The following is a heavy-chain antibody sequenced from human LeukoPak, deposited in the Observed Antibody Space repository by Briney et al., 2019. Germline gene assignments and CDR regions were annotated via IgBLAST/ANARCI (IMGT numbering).Heavy chain of an antibody. CDR1: RGSISSSSYY. J-gene: IGHJ4*02. CDR2: IYYSGTT. CDR3: ARLSSSAYYASDY. D-gene: IGHD3-22*01. Sequence: SETLSLTCNVSRGSISSSSYYWGCIRQPPGKGLEWLGSIYYSGTTYYNPSLESRLTISVDTSNNQFSLNLKSMTATDTAVYYCARLSSSAYYASDYWGQGTLVTVSS. V-gene: IGHV4-39*01.